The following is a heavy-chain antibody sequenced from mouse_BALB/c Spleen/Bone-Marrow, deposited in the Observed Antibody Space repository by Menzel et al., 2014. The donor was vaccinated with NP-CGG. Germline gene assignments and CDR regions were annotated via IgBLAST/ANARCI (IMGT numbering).Heavy chain of an antibody. V-gene: IGHV1S81*02. J-gene: IGHJ3*01. CDR1: GYTFTSYY. Sequence: FQLQQSGAELVKSGASVMLSCKASGYTFTSYYMYWAKQRPGQGLEWIGEINPSNGGTNFNEKFKSMATLTVDKSSSTAYMQLSSVTSEDSGVYYCTREGDSPFAYWGQGTLGTISA. CDR3: TREGDSPFAY. D-gene: IGHD2-13*01. CDR2: INPSNGGT.